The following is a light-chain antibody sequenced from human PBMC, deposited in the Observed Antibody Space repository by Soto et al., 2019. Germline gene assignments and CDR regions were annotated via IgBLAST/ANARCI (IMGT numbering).Light chain of an antibody. J-gene: IGKJ1*01. CDR3: QEYETFTPWT. CDR1: QRIDTW. V-gene: IGKV1-5*03. CDR2: KAT. Sequence: DIQMTQSPSIVSASVGDRVTITCRASQRIDTWLAWYQQKPGTASKLLIYKATTLQSGVPSRFSGSGSGTEFTLAISSLEPDDFATYYCQEYETFTPWTFWQGTKVEVK.